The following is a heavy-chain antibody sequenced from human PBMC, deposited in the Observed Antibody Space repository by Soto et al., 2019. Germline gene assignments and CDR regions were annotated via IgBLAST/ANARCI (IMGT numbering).Heavy chain of an antibody. V-gene: IGHV4-30-4*01. CDR3: ARTSHKSTGYDAFDP. CDR2: IYHNGRT. D-gene: IGHD2-2*01. CDR1: GGSISSSDNY. Sequence: QVQLQESGPGLVKPSQTLSLTCTVSGGSISSSDNYWTCIRQPPGKGLEWICYIYHNGRTKYNPSPKSRVIISVDTSKNEFSLRITSATAADTAVYFCARTSHKSTGYDAFDPWGQGTLLKVSS. J-gene: IGHJ5*02.